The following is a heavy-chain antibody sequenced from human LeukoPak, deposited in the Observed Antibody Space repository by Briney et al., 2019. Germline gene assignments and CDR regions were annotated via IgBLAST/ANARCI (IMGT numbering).Heavy chain of an antibody. J-gene: IGHJ6*02. CDR2: IHTAGDT. CDR3: ARGDYYYSGMDV. D-gene: IGHD2-21*01. Sequence: GGSLRLSCAASGFTISNYDMHWVRQKPGKSLEWVSTIHTAGDTYYPDSVKGRFAISRENAKNSLPLQMNSLRAGDTAVYYCARGDYYYSGMDVWGQGTTVTVSS. CDR1: GFTISNYD. V-gene: IGHV3-13*01.